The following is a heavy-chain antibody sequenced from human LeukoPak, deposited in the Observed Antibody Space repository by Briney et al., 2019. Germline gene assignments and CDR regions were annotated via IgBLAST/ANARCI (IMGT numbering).Heavy chain of an antibody. CDR1: GFTFSSYS. Sequence: GGSLRLSCAASGFTFSSYSMNWVRPAPGKGLEWVSSISSSSSYIYYADSVKGRFTISRDNAKNSLYLQMNSLRAEDTAVYYCAREGITMVRGEINYYYGMDVWGQGTTVTVSS. D-gene: IGHD3-10*01. CDR2: ISSSSSYI. J-gene: IGHJ6*02. CDR3: AREGITMVRGEINYYYGMDV. V-gene: IGHV3-21*01.